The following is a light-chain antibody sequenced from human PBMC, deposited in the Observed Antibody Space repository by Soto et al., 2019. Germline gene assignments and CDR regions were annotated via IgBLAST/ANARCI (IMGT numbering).Light chain of an antibody. CDR3: QQRNNWPPYT. V-gene: IGKV3-11*01. J-gene: IGKJ2*01. CDR1: QSVSTS. CDR2: DAS. Sequence: EVVLTQSPGTLSLSPGERATLSCRASQSVSTSLAWYQQKPGQAPRILIYDASNRAPGIPARFSGSGSGTDFTLSISSLEPEDFAFYYCQQRNNWPPYTFGQGTKLEIK.